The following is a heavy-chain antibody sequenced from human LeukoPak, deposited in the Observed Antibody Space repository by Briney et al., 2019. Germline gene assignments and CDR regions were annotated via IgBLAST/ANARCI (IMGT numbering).Heavy chain of an antibody. D-gene: IGHD3-22*01. CDR3: AKSRFYDSSGHEYFHY. J-gene: IGHJ1*01. CDR1: GFTFSSYG. V-gene: IGHV3-23*01. Sequence: GGSLRLSCAASGFTFSSYGMHWVRQAPGKGLEWVSTISGSGGRTYCADSVKGRFTISRDNSKNTLYLQMNSLRAEDTAVYYCAKSRFYDSSGHEYFHYWGQGTLVTVSS. CDR2: ISGSGGRT.